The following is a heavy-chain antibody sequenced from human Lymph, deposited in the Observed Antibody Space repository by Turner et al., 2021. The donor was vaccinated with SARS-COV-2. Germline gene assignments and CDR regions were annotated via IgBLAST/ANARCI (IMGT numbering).Heavy chain of an antibody. D-gene: IGHD2-21*02. CDR3: ARQTVNNWVDP. CDR2: IFYRGST. J-gene: IGHJ5*02. CDR1: GGSMNNNY. V-gene: IGHV4-59*01. Sequence: QVPLQESGTRLVKPLETLSLTRTVSGGSMNNNYWSWIRQPPGKRLEWIGFIFYRGSTNYNPSRKSRVTISVDTSENQFSLKLTSVTAADTAIYYCARQTVNNWVDPWGQGTLVTVSS.